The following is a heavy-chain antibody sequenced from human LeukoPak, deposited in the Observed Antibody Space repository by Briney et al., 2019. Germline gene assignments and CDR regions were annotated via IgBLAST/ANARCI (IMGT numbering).Heavy chain of an antibody. CDR3: ARVGEGGSFDY. V-gene: IGHV3-21*01. Sequence: GGSLRLSCAASGFTFSTYSMNWVRQAPGKGLEWASSISSSSSFIYYADSVKGRFTISRDNAKNSLYLQMNSLRAEDTAVYYCARVGEGGSFDYWGQGTLVTVSS. CDR1: GFTFSTYS. CDR2: ISSSSSFI. J-gene: IGHJ4*02. D-gene: IGHD1-26*01.